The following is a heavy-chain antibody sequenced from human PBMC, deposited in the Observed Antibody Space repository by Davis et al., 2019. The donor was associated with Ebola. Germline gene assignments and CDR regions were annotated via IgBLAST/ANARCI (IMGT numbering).Heavy chain of an antibody. D-gene: IGHD3-22*01. CDR3: TTRWITMIVVVEY. CDR1: GFTLSKAW. CDR2: IKSKADGGTT. J-gene: IGHJ4*02. Sequence: GESLKISCVVSGFTLSKAWLSWVRQAPGKGLEWVGRIKSKADGGTTDYAVPVTGRFTISRDDSKNMLYLQMNSLKTEDTAVYYCTTRWITMIVVVEYWGQGTLVTVSS. V-gene: IGHV3-15*01.